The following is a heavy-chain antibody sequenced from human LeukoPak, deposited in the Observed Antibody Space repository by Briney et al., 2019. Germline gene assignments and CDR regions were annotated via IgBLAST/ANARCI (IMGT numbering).Heavy chain of an antibody. CDR2: ISANGGST. D-gene: IGHD6-13*01. J-gene: IGHJ4*02. CDR3: VKDLYKGDSASWYFFHY. Sequence: GGSLRLSCSASGFIISNYAMHWVRQTPGKGLEYVSAISANGGSTYYADSVKGRFTISRDTSKNTLYLQMSSLRAEDTAMYHCVKDLYKGDSASWYFFHYWGQGTLVTVSS. V-gene: IGHV3-64D*06. CDR1: GFIISNYA.